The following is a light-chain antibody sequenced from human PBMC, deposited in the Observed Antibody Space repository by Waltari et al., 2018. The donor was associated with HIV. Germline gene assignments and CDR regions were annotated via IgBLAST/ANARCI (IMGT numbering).Light chain of an antibody. J-gene: IGLJ3*02. V-gene: IGLV2-14*03. Sequence: QSALTQPASVSGSRGQSITMSCTGTSSDIGAYNHVSWFQQRPGKAPKLIIYDVTDRPSGGSKCFSGSKSGITASLTISGLQADDEGEYDCSSYTASNTLWVFGGGTKLTVL. CDR1: SSDIGAYNH. CDR2: DVT. CDR3: SSYTASNTLWV.